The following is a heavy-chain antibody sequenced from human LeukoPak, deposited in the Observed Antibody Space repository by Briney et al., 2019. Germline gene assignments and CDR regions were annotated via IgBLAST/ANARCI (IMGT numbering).Heavy chain of an antibody. CDR3: ARDPGSGYEEHFDY. CDR2: ISSSGSTM. J-gene: IGHJ4*02. V-gene: IGHV3-11*01. CDR1: GYSISSGYY. D-gene: IGHD5-12*01. Sequence: LSLTCTVSGYSISSGYYMSWIRQAPGKGLEWVSYISSSGSTMYYTDPVKGRFTISRDNAKDSLYLQMNSLRAEDTAVYYCARDPGSGYEEHFDYWGQGTLVTVSS.